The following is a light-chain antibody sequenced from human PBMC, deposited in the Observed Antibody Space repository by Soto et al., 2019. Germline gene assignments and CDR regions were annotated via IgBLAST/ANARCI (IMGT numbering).Light chain of an antibody. J-gene: IGLJ1*01. CDR3: SSYTSSSSLCV. V-gene: IGLV2-14*03. Sequence: SVLTQPASVSGSPGQSIAISCTGTSSDVGGYDYVSWYQQLPGKAPKLMIYDVNNRPSGASNRFSGSKSGNTASLTISGLQAEDEADYYCSSYTSSSSLCVFGTGTKVTVL. CDR2: DVN. CDR1: SSDVGGYDY.